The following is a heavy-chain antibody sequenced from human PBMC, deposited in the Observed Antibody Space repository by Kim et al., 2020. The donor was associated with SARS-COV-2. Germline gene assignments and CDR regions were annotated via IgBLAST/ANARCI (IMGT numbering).Heavy chain of an antibody. CDR2: INAGNGNT. J-gene: IGHJ5*02. D-gene: IGHD2-21*02. Sequence: ASVKVSCKASGYTFTSYAMHWVRQAPGQRLEWMGWINAGNGNTKYSQKFQGRVTITRDTSASTAYMELSSLRSEDTAVYYCARAPIVVVTAPELWFDPRGQGTLVTVSS. CDR1: GYTFTSYA. V-gene: IGHV1-3*01. CDR3: ARAPIVVVTAPELWFDP.